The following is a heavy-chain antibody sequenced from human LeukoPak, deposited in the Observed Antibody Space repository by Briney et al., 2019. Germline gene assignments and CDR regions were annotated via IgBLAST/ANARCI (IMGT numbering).Heavy chain of an antibody. Sequence: GGSLRLSCAASGFTVSSNYMSWVRQAPGKGLEWVAVISYDGSTYADSVKGRFTISRDNSKNTLYLQMNSLRAEDTAVYYCAKGIGELRMGNYYYYGMDVWGQGTTVTVSS. CDR2: ISYDGST. CDR3: AKGIGELRMGNYYYYGMDV. D-gene: IGHD3-10*01. V-gene: IGHV3-30*18. J-gene: IGHJ6*02. CDR1: GFTVSSNY.